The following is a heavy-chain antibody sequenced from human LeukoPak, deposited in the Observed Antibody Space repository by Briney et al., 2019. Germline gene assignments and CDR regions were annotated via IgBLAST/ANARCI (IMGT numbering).Heavy chain of an antibody. CDR2: INPNSGGT. Sequence: GASVKVSCKASGYTFTDYYIHWVRQAPGQGLEWMGWINPNSGGTNYAQKFQGRVTMTRDTSISTAYMELSRLRSDDTAVYYCARENSGYPFDYWGQGTLVTVSS. J-gene: IGHJ4*02. CDR1: GYTFTDYY. V-gene: IGHV1-2*02. D-gene: IGHD5-12*01. CDR3: ARENSGYPFDY.